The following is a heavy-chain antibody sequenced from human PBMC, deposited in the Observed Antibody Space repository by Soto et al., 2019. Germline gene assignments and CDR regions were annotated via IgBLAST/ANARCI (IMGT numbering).Heavy chain of an antibody. D-gene: IGHD5-12*01. V-gene: IGHV1-8*01. CDR1: GYTVSSYH. Sequence: QVQLVQSGAEVKKPGASVKVSCEASGYTVSSYHISWVRQASGQGLEWMGWVNPNSNETDYAQKFQGRVTMTGNTSIRTAYMELSSLRSDDTAVYYCVRSGRRSGIDYWGQGTLVTVSS. J-gene: IGHJ4*02. CDR2: VNPNSNET. CDR3: VRSGRRSGIDY.